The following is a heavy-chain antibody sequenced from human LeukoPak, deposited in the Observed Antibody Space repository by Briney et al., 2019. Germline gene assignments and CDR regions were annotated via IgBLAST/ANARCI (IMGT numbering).Heavy chain of an antibody. J-gene: IGHJ4*02. D-gene: IGHD2-21*02. CDR2: IIPIFGTA. V-gene: IGHV1-69*01. CDR3: ARGRQHIVVVTAFDY. CDR1: GSTFSSYA. Sequence: SVKVSCKASGSTFSSYAISWVRQAPGQGLEWMGGIIPIFGTANYAQKFQGRVTITADESTSTAYMELSSLRSEDTAVYYCARGRQHIVVVTAFDYWGQGTLVTVSS.